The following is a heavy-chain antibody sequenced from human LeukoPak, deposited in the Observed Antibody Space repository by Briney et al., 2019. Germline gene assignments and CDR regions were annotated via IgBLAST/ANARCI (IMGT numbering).Heavy chain of an antibody. Sequence: GSLRLSCAASGFTFSSYSMNWVRQAPGKGLEWIGEINHSGSTNSNPSLKSRVTISVDTSKNQFSLKLTSVTAADTAVYYCAGDYRGSLDYWGQGTLVTVSS. D-gene: IGHD3-10*01. CDR2: INHSGST. V-gene: IGHV4-34*01. CDR1: GFTFSSYS. J-gene: IGHJ4*02. CDR3: AGDYRGSLDY.